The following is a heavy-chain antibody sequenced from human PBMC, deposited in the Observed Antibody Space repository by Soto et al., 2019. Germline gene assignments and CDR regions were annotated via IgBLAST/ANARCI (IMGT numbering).Heavy chain of an antibody. J-gene: IGHJ4*02. CDR3: AKDEPIGKRLLPAGLFDY. CDR1: GFTFSSYA. V-gene: IGHV3-23*01. D-gene: IGHD2-2*01. Sequence: PGGSLRLSCAASGFTFSSYAMSWVRQAPGKGLEWVSAISGSGGSTYYADSVKGRFTISRDNSKNTLYLQMNSLRAEDTAVYYCAKDEPIGKRLLPAGLFDYWGQGALVTVSS. CDR2: ISGSGGST.